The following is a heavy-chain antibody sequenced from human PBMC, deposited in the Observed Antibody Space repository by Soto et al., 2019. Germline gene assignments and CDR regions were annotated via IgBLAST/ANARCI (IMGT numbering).Heavy chain of an antibody. D-gene: IGHD3-3*01. J-gene: IGHJ4*02. CDR3: ARKGVVTTSPYFDY. Sequence: QVQLVQSGAEVKKPGASVKVSCRATGYTFTNFFMHWVRQAPGQRLEWMGVINPSGGRTTYAQKFQGRVTMTRDTSTSSVYMELSSLRSEDTAVYYCARKGVVTTSPYFDYWGQGTLVTVSS. CDR1: GYTFTNFF. V-gene: IGHV1-46*03. CDR2: INPSGGRT.